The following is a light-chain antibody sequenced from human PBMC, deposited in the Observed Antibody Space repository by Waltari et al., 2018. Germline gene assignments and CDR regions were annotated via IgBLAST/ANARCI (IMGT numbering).Light chain of an antibody. J-gene: IGLJ3*02. CDR1: TGVVTPTYY. Sequence: VLTQEPSLPVSPGGTVTLPCDSTTGVVTPTYYPNWFQQKPGQSPRTLIYDPDKKHSWTPARFSGSLLGGKAALTLSNVQPEDEADYYCSLYYGDARWVFGGGTKLTVL. CDR2: DPD. V-gene: IGLV7-43*01. CDR3: SLYYGDARWV.